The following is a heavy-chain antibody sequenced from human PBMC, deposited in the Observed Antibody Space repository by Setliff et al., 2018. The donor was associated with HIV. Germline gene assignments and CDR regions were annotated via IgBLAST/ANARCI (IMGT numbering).Heavy chain of an antibody. CDR3: ARDYYISGESKSFES. J-gene: IGHJ4*02. Sequence: PGGSLRLSCAASGFTFSSYAIHCVRQAPGRGLEWVAVISYDGSNKYYADSVKGRFTITRDNSKNTLYLEMNSLRAEDTAVYWCARDYYISGESKSFESWGQGTLVTVSS. CDR1: GFTFSSYA. V-gene: IGHV3-30*04. CDR2: ISYDGSNK. D-gene: IGHD3-9*01.